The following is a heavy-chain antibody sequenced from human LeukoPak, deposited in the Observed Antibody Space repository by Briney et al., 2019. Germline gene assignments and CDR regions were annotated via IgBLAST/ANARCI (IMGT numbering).Heavy chain of an antibody. CDR1: GYSLSSGYY. D-gene: IGHD2-15*01. CDR3: ASVYCSGGSCYSNYFDY. J-gene: IGHJ4*02. Sequence: SETLSLTCTVSGYSLSSGYYWGWIRQPPGKGLEWIGSIYDSGSTYYNPSLKSRVPISVDTSKNQFSLKLSSVTAADTAVYYCASVYCSGGSCYSNYFDYWGQGTLVTVSS. CDR2: IYDSGST. V-gene: IGHV4-38-2*02.